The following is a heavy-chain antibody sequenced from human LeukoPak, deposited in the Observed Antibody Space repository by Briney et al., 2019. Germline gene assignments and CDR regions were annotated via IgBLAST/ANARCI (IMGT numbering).Heavy chain of an antibody. CDR2: ISGSGGST. CDR1: GFTFSSYG. Sequence: GGSLRLSCAASGFTFSSYGMSWVRQAPGKGLEWVSAISGSGGSTYYADSVKGRFTISRDNSKNTLYLQMNSLRAEDTAVYYCAKDSRYYYDSSGFHQYYFDYWGQGTLVTVSS. J-gene: IGHJ4*02. CDR3: AKDSRYYYDSSGFHQYYFDY. D-gene: IGHD3-22*01. V-gene: IGHV3-23*01.